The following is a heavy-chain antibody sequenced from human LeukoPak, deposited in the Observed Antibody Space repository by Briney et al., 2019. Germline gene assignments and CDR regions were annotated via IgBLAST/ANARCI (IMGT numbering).Heavy chain of an antibody. CDR3: SPCGHAYDWFGP. CDR2: IIPFLGEV. D-gene: IGHD5-12*01. Sequence: SVNVSCKAFGATLNIGHAFIWARQAPGQGLQWMGRIIPFLGEVNYAQNFQGRVSFTADKSTATMYMEMKSLRLDDTAIYYCSPCGHAYDWFGPWGQGTLVTVSP. J-gene: IGHJ5*02. CDR1: GATLNIGHA. V-gene: IGHV1-69*04.